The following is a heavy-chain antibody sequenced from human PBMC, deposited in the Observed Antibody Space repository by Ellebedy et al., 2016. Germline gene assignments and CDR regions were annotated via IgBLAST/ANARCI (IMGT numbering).Heavy chain of an antibody. D-gene: IGHD1-26*01. V-gene: IGHV1-2*02. J-gene: IGHJ6*02. CDR3: ARASQSRYGMDA. CDR1: GYTFTGYY. Sequence: ASVKVSXKASGYTFTGYYMHWVRQAPGQGLEWMGWINPNSGGTNYAQKFQGRVTMTRDTSISTAYMELSRLRSDDTAVYYCARASQSRYGMDAWGQGTTVTVSS. CDR2: INPNSGGT.